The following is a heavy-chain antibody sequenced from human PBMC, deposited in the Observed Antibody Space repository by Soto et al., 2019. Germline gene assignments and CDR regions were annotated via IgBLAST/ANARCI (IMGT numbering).Heavy chain of an antibody. V-gene: IGHV4-39*01. Sequence: SETLSLTCTVSGGSISSSSYYWGWIRQPPGKGLEWIGSIYYSGSTYYNPSLKSRVTISVDTSKNQFSLKVSSVTAADTAVYYCARHTILREGGNFDYWGQGTLVTVSS. CDR3: ARHTILREGGNFDY. CDR2: IYYSGST. CDR1: GGSISSSSYY. D-gene: IGHD2-15*01. J-gene: IGHJ4*02.